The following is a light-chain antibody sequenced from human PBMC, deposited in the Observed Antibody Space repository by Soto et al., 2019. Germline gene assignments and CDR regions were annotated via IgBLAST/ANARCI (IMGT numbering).Light chain of an antibody. V-gene: IGKV3-15*01. CDR2: GAS. CDR3: QQYDDWPFS. CDR1: QSVNSN. J-gene: IGKJ4*01. Sequence: EIVLTRSPATLSVSPGERATLSCRASQSVNSNLAWYQQRPGQPPRLLLYGASTRATGTPARFSGSGSGTDFTLTISSLQSEDSAVYYCQQYDDWPFSFGGGTKVEIK.